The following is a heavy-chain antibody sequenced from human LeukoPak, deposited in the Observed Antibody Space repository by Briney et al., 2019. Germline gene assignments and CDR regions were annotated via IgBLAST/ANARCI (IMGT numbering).Heavy chain of an antibody. Sequence: GGPLRLPCTASGFTFGDYAMSWVRQAPGKGRERVGFIRSKAYGGTTEYAASVKGRFTISRDASKSIAYLQMNSLKTEDTAVYYCTRGLLGATTFEYWGQGTLVTVSS. D-gene: IGHD1-26*01. J-gene: IGHJ4*02. CDR3: TRGLLGATTFEY. CDR1: GFTFGDYA. CDR2: IRSKAYGGTT. V-gene: IGHV3-49*04.